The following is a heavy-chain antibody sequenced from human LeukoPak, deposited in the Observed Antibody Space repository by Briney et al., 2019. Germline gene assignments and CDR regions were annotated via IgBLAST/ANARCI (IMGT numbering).Heavy chain of an antibody. CDR2: ISENGKTT. Sequence: GGSLTLSCAASGFTFSDYWMHWVRQAPGKGLVWVSRISENGKTTTYADSVKGRFTISRDNSKNTLYLQMNSLRAEDTAVYYCAKDTRTISCLDYWGQGTLVTVSS. J-gene: IGHJ4*02. V-gene: IGHV3-74*01. CDR3: AKDTRTISCLDY. D-gene: IGHD3-3*01. CDR1: GFTFSDYW.